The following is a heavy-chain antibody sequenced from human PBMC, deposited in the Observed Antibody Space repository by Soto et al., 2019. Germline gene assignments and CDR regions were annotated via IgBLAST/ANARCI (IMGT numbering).Heavy chain of an antibody. CDR3: AQPRAQDSSGYSTGGAFDI. J-gene: IGHJ3*02. V-gene: IGHV3-48*02. D-gene: IGHD3-22*01. CDR1: GFTFSSYS. Sequence: PGVSLRLSCAASGFTFSSYSMNWVRQAPGKGLEWVSYISSSSSTIYYADSVKGRFTISRDNAKNSLYLQMNSLRDEDTAVYYCAQPRAQDSSGYSTGGAFDIWGQGTMVTVSS. CDR2: ISSSSSTI.